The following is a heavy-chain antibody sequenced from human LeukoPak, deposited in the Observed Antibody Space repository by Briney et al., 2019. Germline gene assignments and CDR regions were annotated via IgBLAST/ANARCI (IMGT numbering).Heavy chain of an antibody. J-gene: IGHJ4*02. D-gene: IGHD6-6*01. CDR2: ISYDGSNK. CDR1: GFTFSSYG. Sequence: GGSLRLSCAASGFTFSSYGMHWVRQAPGKGLEWVAVISYDGSNKYYADSVKGRFTISRDNSKNTLYLQMNSLRAEDTAVYYCATDPTRYSSSFTFDYWGQGTLVTVSS. CDR3: ATDPTRYSSSFTFDY. V-gene: IGHV3-30*03.